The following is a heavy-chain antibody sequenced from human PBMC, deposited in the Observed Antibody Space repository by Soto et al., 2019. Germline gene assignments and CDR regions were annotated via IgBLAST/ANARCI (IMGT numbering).Heavy chain of an antibody. V-gene: IGHV1-69*13. CDR2: IIPLFGST. CDR1: GGSVSTYT. D-gene: IGHD1-1*01. J-gene: IGHJ5*02. CDR3: AREGERTSCTPDACQQLYNSIVP. Sequence: SVKGCGDASGGSVSTYTITWVRQAPGQGLEGMGGIIPLFGSTTYAQKFQGRVTLTADDSTSTAYMALTSLTSKDTAVYYCAREGERTSCTPDACQQLYNSIVPWGKGTL.